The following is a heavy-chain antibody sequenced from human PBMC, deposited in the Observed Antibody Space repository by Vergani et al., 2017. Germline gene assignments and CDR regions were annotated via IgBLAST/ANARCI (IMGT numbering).Heavy chain of an antibody. Sequence: QVQLVESGGGVVQRGGSLRLSCATSGFTLSNYDMQWIRQGPGNGLEFVACIQFDGSYQYYAASVKGRFTLSRDFSKNTLYPQMNSLRTDDTATYYCAKHFRGWSIDYWGQGTQVIVSS. CDR3: AKHFRGWSIDY. CDR1: GFTLSNYD. D-gene: IGHD3-3*01. V-gene: IGHV3-30*02. CDR2: IQFDGSYQ. J-gene: IGHJ4*02.